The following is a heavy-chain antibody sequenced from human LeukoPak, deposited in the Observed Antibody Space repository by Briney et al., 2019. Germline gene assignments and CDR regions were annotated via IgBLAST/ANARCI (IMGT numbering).Heavy chain of an antibody. D-gene: IGHD3-22*01. J-gene: IGHJ5*02. CDR1: GYTFTSYA. Sequence: ASVKVSCKASGYTFTSYAISWVRQAPGQGLEWMGGIIPIFGTANYAQKFQGRVTITTDESTSTAYMELSSLRSEDTAVYYCARDYYDSSGYYSYNWFDPWGQGTLVTVSS. CDR3: ARDYYDSSGYYSYNWFDP. V-gene: IGHV1-69*05. CDR2: IIPIFGTA.